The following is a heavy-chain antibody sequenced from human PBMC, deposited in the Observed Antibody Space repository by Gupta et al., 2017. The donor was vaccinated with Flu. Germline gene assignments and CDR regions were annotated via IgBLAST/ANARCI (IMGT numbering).Heavy chain of an antibody. V-gene: IGHV3-23*01. CDR1: SFA. Sequence: SFAMGWVRQAPGKGLELGSAINGGGGSTYYADSGKGRFTISRDNSKNTLYLQMNSMSAEDPAVYYCVAQRSGEYYFGYFDLWGRGTLVTVSS. J-gene: IGHJ2*01. D-gene: IGHD3-3*01. CDR3: VAQRSGEYYFGYFDL. CDR2: INGGGGST.